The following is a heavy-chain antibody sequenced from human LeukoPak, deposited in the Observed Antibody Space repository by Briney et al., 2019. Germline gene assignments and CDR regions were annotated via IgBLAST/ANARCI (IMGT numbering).Heavy chain of an antibody. V-gene: IGHV4-61*02. CDR2: IYPSGST. CDR3: ARHCSFCSSTSSYFDY. J-gene: IGHJ4*02. D-gene: IGHD2-2*01. Sequence: SQTLSLTCAVSGGSISSGSYYWSWIRQPAGKGLEWIGRIYPSGSTNYNPSLKSRVTISVDTSKNQFSLKLSSVTAPDTAVYYCARHCSFCSSTSSYFDYWGQGTLVTVSS. CDR1: GGSISSGSYY.